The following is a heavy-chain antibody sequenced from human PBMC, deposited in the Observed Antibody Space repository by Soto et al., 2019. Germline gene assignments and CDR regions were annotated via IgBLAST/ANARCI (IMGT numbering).Heavy chain of an antibody. V-gene: IGHV3-23*01. CDR2: INESGGRT. CDR1: GXTFTSYA. Sequence: GSLRLSCAASGXTFTSYAMSWVRQAPGKGLELVSTINESGGRTYYTDSVKGRFTISRDISKNTLYLQMNSLRAEDTALYYCAKEARPYSWGQGTLGTVSS. CDR3: AKEARPYS. J-gene: IGHJ4*02.